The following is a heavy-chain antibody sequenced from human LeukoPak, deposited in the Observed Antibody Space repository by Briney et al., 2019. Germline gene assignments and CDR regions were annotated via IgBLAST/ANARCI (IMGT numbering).Heavy chain of an antibody. CDR1: GYTFTSYG. V-gene: IGHV1-18*01. J-gene: IGHJ4*02. Sequence: ASVKVSCKASGYTFTSYGISWVRQAPGQGLEWMGWISAYNGNTNYAQKHQGRVTMTTDTSTSTAYMELRSLRSDDTAVYYCARDQEYSSSWSPFDYWGQGTLVTVSS. CDR2: ISAYNGNT. CDR3: ARDQEYSSSWSPFDY. D-gene: IGHD6-13*01.